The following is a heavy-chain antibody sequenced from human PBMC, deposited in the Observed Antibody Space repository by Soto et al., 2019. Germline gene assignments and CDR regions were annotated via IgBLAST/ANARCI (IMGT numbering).Heavy chain of an antibody. CDR1: GLTFSSYW. V-gene: IGHV3-7*01. CDR3: ARDLAMDTAILDY. D-gene: IGHD5-18*01. CDR2: IKQDGSEK. J-gene: IGHJ4*02. Sequence: GGSLRLSCAASGLTFSSYWMSWVRQAPGKGLEWVANIKQDGSEKYYVDSVKGRFTISRDNAKNSLYLQMNSLRAEDTAVYYCARDLAMDTAILDYWGQGTLVTVSS.